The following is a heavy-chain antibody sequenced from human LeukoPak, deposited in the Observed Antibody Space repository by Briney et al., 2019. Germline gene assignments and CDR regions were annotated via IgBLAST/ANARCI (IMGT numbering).Heavy chain of an antibody. D-gene: IGHD2-2*02. CDR2: ISGSGDST. CDR1: GFTFSSYA. J-gene: IGHJ4*02. Sequence: PGGSLRLSCAASGFTFSSYAMSWVRQAPGRGLEWVSTISGSGDSTYYADSVKGRSTISRDNSKNTLYLQMNSLRPEDTAVYYCPKGCASTSCYTSEYWGQGTLVTVSS. V-gene: IGHV3-23*01. CDR3: PKGCASTSCYTSEY.